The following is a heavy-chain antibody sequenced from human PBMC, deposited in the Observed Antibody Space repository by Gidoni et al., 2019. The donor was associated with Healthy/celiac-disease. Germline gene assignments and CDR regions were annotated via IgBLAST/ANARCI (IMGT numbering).Heavy chain of an antibody. V-gene: IGHV4-4*07. J-gene: IGHJ2*01. D-gene: IGHD1-26*01. CDR2: IYTSGST. Sequence: QVQLQESGPGLVKPSETLSLTCTVSGGSISSYYWSWIRQPAGKGLEWIGRIYTSGSTNYNPSLKSRVTMSVDTSKNQFSLKLSSVTAADTAVYYCARGQEEWELLHEPWYFDLWGRGTLVTVSS. CDR1: GGSISSYY. CDR3: ARGQEEWELLHEPWYFDL.